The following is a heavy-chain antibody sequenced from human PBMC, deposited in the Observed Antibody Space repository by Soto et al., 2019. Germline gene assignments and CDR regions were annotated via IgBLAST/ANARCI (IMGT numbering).Heavy chain of an antibody. V-gene: IGHV1-46*01. J-gene: IGHJ6*02. D-gene: IGHD3-10*01. CDR3: ARAGRSGSYTYYYYGMDV. CDR2: INPSGGST. Sequence: ALVKGSFKASGYSFTSYYRHWVRQAHGQGLEWMGIINPSGGSTSYAQKFQGRVTMTRDTSTSTVYMELSSLRSEDTAVYYCARAGRSGSYTYYYYGMDVWGQGTTVTVSS. CDR1: GYSFTSYY.